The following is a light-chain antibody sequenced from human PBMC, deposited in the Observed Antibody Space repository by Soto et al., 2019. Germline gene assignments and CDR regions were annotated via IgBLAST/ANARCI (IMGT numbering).Light chain of an antibody. CDR3: AAWDDSLNGPV. V-gene: IGLV1-44*01. CDR2: SDN. J-gene: IGLJ3*02. Sequence: QSVLTQPPSASGTPGQRVTISCSGSSSNIGSNTVNWYQQLPGTAPKLLMYSDNQRPSGVPYRFSGSKSGTSGSLAISGLQSEDEANYYCAAWDDSLNGPVFGGGTQLTVL. CDR1: SSNIGSNT.